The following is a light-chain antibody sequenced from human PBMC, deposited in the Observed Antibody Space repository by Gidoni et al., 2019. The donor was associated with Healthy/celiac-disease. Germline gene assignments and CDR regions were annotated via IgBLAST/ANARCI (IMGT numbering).Light chain of an antibody. V-gene: IGKV3-20*01. CDR3: QKYGSSSYT. CDR2: GAS. J-gene: IGKJ2*01. CDR1: TSVSSSY. Sequence: EIDFTLSPGTLSLSPGERATLSCRARTSVSSSYLAWYRQKPGQAPRLLIYGASSRATGIPDRFSGGGSGTDFTLTIRRLEPEDFAVYYCQKYGSSSYTFGQGTKLEIK.